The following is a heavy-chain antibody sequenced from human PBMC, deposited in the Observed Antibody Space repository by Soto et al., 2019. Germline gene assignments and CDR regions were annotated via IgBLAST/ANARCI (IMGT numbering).Heavy chain of an antibody. V-gene: IGHV3-23*01. CDR3: AKDAIMVSSSFNYFDF. J-gene: IGHJ4*02. CDR1: GFIPSSYA. D-gene: IGHD6-13*01. Sequence: PGGSLRLSCVVSGFIPSSYAMSWVRQAPGKGLEWVSGISGSGGATSYADSVKGRFTISRDNSKSTLYLQMNSLSAEDTAIYYCAKDAIMVSSSFNYFDFWGPGALVTVSS. CDR2: ISGSGGAT.